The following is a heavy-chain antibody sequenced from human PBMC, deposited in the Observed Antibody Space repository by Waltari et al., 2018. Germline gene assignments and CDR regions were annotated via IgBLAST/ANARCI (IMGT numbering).Heavy chain of an antibody. D-gene: IGHD6-13*01. J-gene: IGHJ4*02. V-gene: IGHV2-5*01. CDR3: AHVYSISWFGDHLGY. CDR1: GFSLSTSGVA. CDR2: IYWNDDK. Sequence: QITLKESGPTLVKPTQTLTLTCTFSGFSLSTSGVAVGWLRQPPEKALEWLALIYWNDDKRYSPSLKSSLTITKDTSKNQVVLTMTNMDPVDTATYYCAHVYSISWFGDHLGYWGQGTLVTVSS.